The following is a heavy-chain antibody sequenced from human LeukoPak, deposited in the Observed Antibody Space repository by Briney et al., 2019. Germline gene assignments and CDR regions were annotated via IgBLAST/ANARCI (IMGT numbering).Heavy chain of an antibody. CDR3: ARNKVNKRYDFWSGYLDY. CDR2: IIPIFGTA. J-gene: IGHJ4*02. D-gene: IGHD3-3*01. Sequence: GASVKVSCKASGGTFSSYAISWVRQAPGQGLEWMGGIIPIFGTANYAQKFQGRVTITTDESTSTAYMELSSLRSEDTAVYYCARNKVNKRYDFWSGYLDYWGQGTLVTVSS. CDR1: GGTFSSYA. V-gene: IGHV1-69*05.